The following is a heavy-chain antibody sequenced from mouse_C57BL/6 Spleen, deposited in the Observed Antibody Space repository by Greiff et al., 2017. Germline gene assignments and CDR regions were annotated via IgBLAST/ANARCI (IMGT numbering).Heavy chain of an antibody. V-gene: IGHV5-6*02. Sequence: EVKLMESGGDLVKPGGSLKLSCAASGFTFSSYGMSWVRQTPDKRLEWVATISSGGRYTSYPDSVKGRFTISRDNAKHTLYLQLSSLKSAYTAMYYCAIRDGLFAYWGQGTLVTVSA. D-gene: IGHD2-3*01. CDR2: ISSGGRYT. J-gene: IGHJ3*01. CDR1: GFTFSSYG. CDR3: AIRDGLFAY.